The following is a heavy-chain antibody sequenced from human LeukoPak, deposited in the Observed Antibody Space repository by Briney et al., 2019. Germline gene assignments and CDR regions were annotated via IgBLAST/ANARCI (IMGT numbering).Heavy chain of an antibody. Sequence: PGGSLRLSCAASGFTFSSYWMSWVRQAPGKGLEWVANIKQDGSEKYYVDSVKGRFTISRDNAKNSLYLQMNSLRAEDTAVYYCTRDHDIAAAGYYFDYWGQGTLVTVSS. D-gene: IGHD6-13*01. J-gene: IGHJ4*02. CDR2: IKQDGSEK. CDR1: GFTFSSYW. CDR3: TRDHDIAAAGYYFDY. V-gene: IGHV3-7*01.